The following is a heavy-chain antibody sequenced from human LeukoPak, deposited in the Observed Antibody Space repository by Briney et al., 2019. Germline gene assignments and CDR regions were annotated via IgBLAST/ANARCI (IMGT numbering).Heavy chain of an antibody. CDR1: GFTFSSYS. CDR2: ISSSSSYI. Sequence: TSGGSLRLSCAASGFTFSSYSMNWVRQAPWKGLEWVSSISSSSSYIFYADSVKGRFTISRDNAKNSLYLQMNSLRAEDTAVYYCARRKAYSYGFDYWGQGTLVTVSS. D-gene: IGHD5-18*01. J-gene: IGHJ4*02. V-gene: IGHV3-21*01. CDR3: ARRKAYSYGFDY.